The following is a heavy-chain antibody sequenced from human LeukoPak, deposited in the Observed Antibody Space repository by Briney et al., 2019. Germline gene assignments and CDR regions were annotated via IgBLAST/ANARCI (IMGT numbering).Heavy chain of an antibody. CDR3: AKDRYARGGDSNYFDY. J-gene: IGHJ4*02. Sequence: PGRSLSLSCAASAFTFSSFGMHWVRQAPGKGLDWVAVISYDGNNEYYADSVKGRFTISRDNSKNTLYLQMNSLRVEDTAVYYCAKDRYARGGDSNYFDYWGQGTLVTVSS. D-gene: IGHD2-2*01. V-gene: IGHV3-30*18. CDR1: AFTFSSFG. CDR2: ISYDGNNE.